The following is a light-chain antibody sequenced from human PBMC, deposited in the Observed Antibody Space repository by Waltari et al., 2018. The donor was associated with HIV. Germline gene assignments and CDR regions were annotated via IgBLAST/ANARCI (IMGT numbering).Light chain of an antibody. CDR2: EVS. Sequence: QSALTQPASVSGSPGQSITISCTGTSSDVGSYNLVSWYQQHPGKAPKLMIYEVSKRPSVVSNRFSGSKSGNTASLTISGLQAEDEADYYCCSYAGSSTSVFGGGTKLTVL. CDR3: CSYAGSSTSV. J-gene: IGLJ2*01. V-gene: IGLV2-23*02. CDR1: SSDVGSYNL.